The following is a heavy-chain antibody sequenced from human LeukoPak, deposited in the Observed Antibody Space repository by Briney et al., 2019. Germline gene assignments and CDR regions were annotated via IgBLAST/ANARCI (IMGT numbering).Heavy chain of an antibody. Sequence: MSSETLSLTCTVSGGSISSYYWSWIRQPPGKGLEWIGYIYYSGSTNYNPSLKSRVTISVDTSKNQFSLKLSSVTAADTAVYYCARVSTFGELLIDPWGQGTLVTVSS. J-gene: IGHJ5*02. V-gene: IGHV4-59*01. CDR3: ARVSTFGELLIDP. CDR2: IYYSGST. CDR1: GGSISSYY. D-gene: IGHD3-10*02.